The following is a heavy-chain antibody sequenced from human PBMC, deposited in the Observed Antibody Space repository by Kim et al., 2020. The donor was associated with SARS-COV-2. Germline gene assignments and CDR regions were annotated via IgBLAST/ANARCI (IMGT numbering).Heavy chain of an antibody. Sequence: SETLSLTCTVSGGSISSYYWSWIRQPAGKGLEWIGRIYTSGSTNYNPSLKSRVTMSVDTSKNQFSLKLSSVTAADTAVYYCVRGIVVVPAAIYYYGMDVWGQGTTVTVSS. CDR3: VRGIVVVPAAIYYYGMDV. CDR2: IYTSGST. J-gene: IGHJ6*02. CDR1: GGSISSYY. D-gene: IGHD2-2*01. V-gene: IGHV4-4*07.